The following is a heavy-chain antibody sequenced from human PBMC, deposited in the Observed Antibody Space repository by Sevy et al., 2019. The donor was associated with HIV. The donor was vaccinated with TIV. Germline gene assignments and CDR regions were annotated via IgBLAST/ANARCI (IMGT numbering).Heavy chain of an antibody. CDR3: ARTYDFWSGNSGNWFDP. D-gene: IGHD3-3*01. CDR2: IYYSGST. J-gene: IGHJ5*02. Sequence: SETLSLTCTVSGGSISSGGYYWSWIRQHPGKGLEWIGYIYYSGSTYYNPSLKSRVTISVDTSKNQFSLKLGSVTAADTAVYYCARTYDFWSGNSGNWFDPWGQGTLVTVSS. V-gene: IGHV4-31*03. CDR1: GGSISSGGYY.